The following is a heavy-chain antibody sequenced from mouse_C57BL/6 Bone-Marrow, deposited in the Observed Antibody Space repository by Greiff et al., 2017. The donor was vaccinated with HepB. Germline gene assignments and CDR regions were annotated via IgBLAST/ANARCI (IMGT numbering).Heavy chain of an antibody. CDR3: ARHPMDY. CDR2: IDPSDSYT. J-gene: IGHJ4*01. Sequence: QVQLQQSGAELVMPGASVKLSCKASGYTFTSYWMHWVKQRPGQGLEWIGEIDPSDSYTNYNQKFKGKSTLTVDKSSSTAYMQLSSLTSEDSAVYYCARHPMDYWGQGTSVTVSS. CDR1: GYTFTSYW. V-gene: IGHV1-69*01.